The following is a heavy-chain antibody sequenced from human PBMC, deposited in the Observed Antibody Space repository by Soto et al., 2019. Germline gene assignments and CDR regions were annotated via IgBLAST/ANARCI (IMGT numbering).Heavy chain of an antibody. CDR3: ASHDPGARFDP. J-gene: IGHJ5*02. Sequence: QVQLVQSGAEVKKPGASVKVSCKAPRYIFTAYFMHWVRQAPGQGLEWMGWINPNNGATHYGLSFQGRVTMTSDTSISTAYMELSSLRSGDTAVYYCASHDPGARFDPWGQGTWVIVSS. CDR1: RYIFTAYF. CDR2: INPNNGAT. V-gene: IGHV1-2*02. D-gene: IGHD1-1*01.